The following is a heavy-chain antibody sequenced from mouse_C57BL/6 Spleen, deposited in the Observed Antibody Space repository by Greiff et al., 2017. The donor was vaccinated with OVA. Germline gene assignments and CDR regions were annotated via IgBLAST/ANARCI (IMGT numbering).Heavy chain of an antibody. CDR1: GYTFTSYW. J-gene: IGHJ1*03. CDR3: ARERYYGYDEGYFDV. CDR2: IYPGSGST. D-gene: IGHD2-2*01. V-gene: IGHV1-55*01. Sequence: QVQLQQSGAELVKPGASVKMSCKASGYTFTSYWITWVKQRPGQGLEWIGDIYPGSGSTNYNEKFKSKATLTVDTSSSTAYMQLSSLTSEDSAVYYCARERYYGYDEGYFDVWGTGTTVTVSS.